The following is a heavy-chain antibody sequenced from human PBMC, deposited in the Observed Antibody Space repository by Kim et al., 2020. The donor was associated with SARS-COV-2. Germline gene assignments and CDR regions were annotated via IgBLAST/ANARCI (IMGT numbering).Heavy chain of an antibody. CDR2: INHSGST. CDR3: ARGAGVAGRSPH. Sequence: SETLSLTCAVYGGSFSGYYWSWIRQPPGKGLEWIGEINHSGSTNYNPSLKSRVTISVDTSKNQFSLKLSSVTAADTAVYYCARGAGVAGRSPHWGQGALV. J-gene: IGHJ1*01. D-gene: IGHD3-3*01. V-gene: IGHV4-34*01. CDR1: GGSFSGYY.